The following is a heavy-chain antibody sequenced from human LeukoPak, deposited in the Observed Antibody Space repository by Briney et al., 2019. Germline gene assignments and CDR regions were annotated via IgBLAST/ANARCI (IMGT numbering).Heavy chain of an antibody. Sequence: PGGSLRLSCAASGLTFSIAWMAWVRRTPGKGLAWVGRIRIKTDGATTDYAAPVKGRFTISRDDSRSTLYLQMNSLKTEDTAVYYCVRGGFFDAFDIWGLGTMVTVSS. J-gene: IGHJ3*02. V-gene: IGHV3-15*01. CDR2: IRIKTDGATT. D-gene: IGHD3-10*01. CDR1: GLTFSIAW. CDR3: VRGGFFDAFDI.